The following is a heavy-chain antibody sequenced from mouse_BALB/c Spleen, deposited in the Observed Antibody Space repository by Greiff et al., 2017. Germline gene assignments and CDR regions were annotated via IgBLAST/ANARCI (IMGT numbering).Heavy chain of an antibody. D-gene: IGHD3-3*01. CDR1: GYSITSDYA. J-gene: IGHJ2*01. V-gene: IGHV3-2*02. CDR2: ISYSGST. CDR3: ARRATAVFFDY. Sequence: VQLKESGPGLVKPSQSLSLTCTVTGYSITSDYAWNWIRQFPGNKLEWMGYISYSGSTSYNPSLKSRISITRDTSKNQFFLQLNSVTTEDTATYYCARRATAVFFDYWGQGTTLTVSS.